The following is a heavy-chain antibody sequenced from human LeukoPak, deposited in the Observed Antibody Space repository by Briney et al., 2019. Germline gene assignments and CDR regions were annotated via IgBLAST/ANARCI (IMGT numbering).Heavy chain of an antibody. J-gene: IGHJ4*02. CDR1: GFTFSNS. Sequence: GGSLRLSCAASGFTFSNSMNWVRQAPGKGLEWVSSITRSNYIYYADSVKGRFTISRDNAKNTLYLQMNSLRAEDTAVYYCAHGSMYQLDYWGQGTLVTVSS. D-gene: IGHD2-2*01. V-gene: IGHV3-21*04. CDR3: AHGSMYQLDY. CDR2: ITRSNYI.